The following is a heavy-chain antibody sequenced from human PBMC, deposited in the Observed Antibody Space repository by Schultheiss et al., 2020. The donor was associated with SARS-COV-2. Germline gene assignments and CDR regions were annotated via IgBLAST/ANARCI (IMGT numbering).Heavy chain of an antibody. CDR2: INPSGGST. CDR1: GYTFTGYY. Sequence: ASVKVSCKASGYTFTGYYMHWVRQAPGQVLEWMGIINPSGGSTRYAQKFQGRVTITRDTSTSTVYMELSSLRSEDTAVDYCARGGFGGGGGMDVWGQGTTVTVSS. V-gene: IGHV1-46*01. CDR3: ARGGFGGGGGMDV. J-gene: IGHJ6*02. D-gene: IGHD3-10*01.